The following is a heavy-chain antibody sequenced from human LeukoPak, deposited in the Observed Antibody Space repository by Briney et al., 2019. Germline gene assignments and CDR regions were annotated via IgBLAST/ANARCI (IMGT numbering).Heavy chain of an antibody. CDR2: ISSSSSYI. V-gene: IGHV3-21*01. CDR3: VRDDDRPDNGLDY. D-gene: IGHD3-22*01. CDR1: GFTFSSYS. Sequence: GGSLRLSCAASGFTFSSYSMNWVRQAPEKGLEWVSSISSSSSYIYYTDSVKGRFTISRDNSKNTLYLQMNSLRAEDTAVYYCVRDDDRPDNGLDYWGQGTLVTVSS. J-gene: IGHJ4*02.